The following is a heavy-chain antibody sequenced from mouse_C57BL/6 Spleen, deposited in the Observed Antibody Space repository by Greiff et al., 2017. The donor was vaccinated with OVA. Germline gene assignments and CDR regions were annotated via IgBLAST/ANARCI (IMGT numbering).Heavy chain of an antibody. J-gene: IGHJ3*01. CDR3: AVDDYDGFAY. V-gene: IGHV3-6*01. D-gene: IGHD2-4*01. CDR1: GYSITSGYY. Sequence: ESGPGLVKPSQSLSLTCSVTGYSITSGYYWNWIRQFPGNKLEWMGYISYDGSNNYNPSLKNRISITRDTSKNQFFLKLNSVTTEDTATYYCAVDDYDGFAYWGQGTLVTVSA. CDR2: ISYDGSN.